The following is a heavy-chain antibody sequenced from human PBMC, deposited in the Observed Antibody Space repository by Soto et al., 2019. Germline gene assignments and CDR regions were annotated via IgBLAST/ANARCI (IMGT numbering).Heavy chain of an antibody. Sequence: ASVKVSCKASGYTFPSYDINWVRQATGQGLEWMGWMNPNSGNTGYAQKFQGRVTMTRNTSISTAYMELSSLRSEDTAVYYCARRIAARPLFYYYYMDVWGKGTTVTVSS. J-gene: IGHJ6*03. V-gene: IGHV1-8*01. CDR3: ARRIAARPLFYYYYMDV. CDR1: GYTFPSYD. CDR2: MNPNSGNT. D-gene: IGHD6-6*01.